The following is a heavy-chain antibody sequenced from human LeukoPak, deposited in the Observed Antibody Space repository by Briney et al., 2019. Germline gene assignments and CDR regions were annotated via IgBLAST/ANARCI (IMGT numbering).Heavy chain of an antibody. CDR2: ISSSSSYI. D-gene: IGHD3-22*01. CDR1: GLTFSSYS. V-gene: IGHV3-21*01. CDR3: ARDPGTDSSGYTWYFDL. Sequence: GGSLRLSCAASGLTFSSYSMNWVRQAPGKGLEWVSSISSSSSYIYYADSVKGRFTISRDNSKNSLYLQMNSLRAEDTAVYYCARDPGTDSSGYTWYFDLWGRGTLVTVSS. J-gene: IGHJ2*01.